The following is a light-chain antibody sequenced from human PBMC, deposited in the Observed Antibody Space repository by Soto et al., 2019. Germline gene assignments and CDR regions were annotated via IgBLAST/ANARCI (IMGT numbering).Light chain of an antibody. CDR1: QTVNSRF. V-gene: IGKV3-15*01. CDR2: AAS. Sequence: EIVVTQSPDTLSLSPGERATLSCRASQTVNSRFLAWYQQRPGQAPRLLINAASIKATDIPNRISGSGSGTEFTLTISSLQSEDFSVYYRQQYNNSPWPFGQVTKVDI. J-gene: IGKJ1*01. CDR3: QQYNNSPWP.